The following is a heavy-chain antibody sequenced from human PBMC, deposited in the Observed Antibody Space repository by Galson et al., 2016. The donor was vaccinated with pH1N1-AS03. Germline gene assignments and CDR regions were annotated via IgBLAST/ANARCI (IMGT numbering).Heavy chain of an antibody. V-gene: IGHV7-4-1*02. CDR3: ARARTTATKGEIGF. CDR2: INPTTGNP. J-gene: IGHJ4*02. CDR1: GYTFTNYA. D-gene: IGHD4-11*01. Sequence: SVKVSCKASGYTFTNYALNWVRQAPGQGLEWMGWINPTTGNPTYAQGFTGRFVFSSERSVSTAYLQISSLKAADTAVYYCARARTTATKGEIGFWGQGTLVTVSS.